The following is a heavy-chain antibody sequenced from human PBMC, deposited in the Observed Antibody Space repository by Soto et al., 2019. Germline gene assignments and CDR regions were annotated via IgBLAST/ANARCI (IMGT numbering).Heavy chain of an antibody. CDR3: ATRFYTSCVLFDS. D-gene: IGHD2-2*02. J-gene: IGHJ4*02. V-gene: IGHV4-59*11. Sequence: QVQLQESGPGLVKTSETLSLTCTVSGGSISDHYYMWIRQSPGKGLEYIGYIHNGGRTNYNPSLNSRFILSVDTSKNQCSRKLTSVTAADTAVYYCATRFYTSCVLFDSWGQGTPVTVSS. CDR1: GGSISDHY. CDR2: IHNGGRT.